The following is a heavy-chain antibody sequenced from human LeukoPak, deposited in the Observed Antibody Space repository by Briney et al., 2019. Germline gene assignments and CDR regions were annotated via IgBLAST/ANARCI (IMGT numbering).Heavy chain of an antibody. V-gene: IGHV3-21*01. Sequence: GGSLRLSCAASGFTFSSYSMNWVRQAPGKGLEWVSSISSSSSYIYYADSVKGRFTISRDNAKNSLYLQMNSLRAEDTAVYYCASTPCGGDCYPDSFDYWGLGTLVTVPS. D-gene: IGHD2-21*02. CDR3: ASTPCGGDCYPDSFDY. CDR2: ISSSSSYI. CDR1: GFTFSSYS. J-gene: IGHJ4*02.